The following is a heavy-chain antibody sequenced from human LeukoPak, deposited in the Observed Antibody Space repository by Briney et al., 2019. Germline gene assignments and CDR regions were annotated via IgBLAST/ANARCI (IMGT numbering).Heavy chain of an antibody. V-gene: IGHV4-4*07. CDR1: GDSISSYY. CDR3: ARDPATWWFDP. Sequence: PSETLSLTCTVSGDSISSYYWSWIRQPPGKGLEWIGHIYTSGSTNYNPSLKSRVTMSIDTSKNQFSLKLSSVTAADTAIYYCARDPATWWFDPWGQGTLVTVSS. J-gene: IGHJ5*02. D-gene: IGHD2-15*01. CDR2: IYTSGST.